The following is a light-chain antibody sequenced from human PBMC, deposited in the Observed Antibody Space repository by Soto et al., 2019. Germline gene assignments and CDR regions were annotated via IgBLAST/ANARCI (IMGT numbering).Light chain of an antibody. V-gene: IGLV1-44*01. CDR1: SSNIGSNT. CDR3: AAWDGSLNVVL. CDR2: STN. Sequence: QSALTQPPSASGTPGQRVTISCSGSSSNIGSNTVNWYQQLPGSAPKLLMYSTNQRPSGVPDRFSGSKSGTSASLAISGLQSEDGADYYCAAWDGSLNVVLFGGGTKLTVL. J-gene: IGLJ2*01.